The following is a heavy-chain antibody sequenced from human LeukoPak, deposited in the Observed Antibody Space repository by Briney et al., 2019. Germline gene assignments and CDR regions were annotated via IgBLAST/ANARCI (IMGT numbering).Heavy chain of an antibody. J-gene: IGHJ4*02. V-gene: IGHV3-9*01. CDR2: SSWNSGSI. Sequence: PGRSLRLSCAASGFTFDDYAMHWVRQAPGKGLEWASGSSWNSGSIGYADSVKGRFTIPRDNSKNTLYLQMNRLRAEDTAVYYCAKATMVRGVTFDYWGQGTLVTVSS. CDR3: AKATMVRGVTFDY. D-gene: IGHD3-10*01. CDR1: GFTFDDYA.